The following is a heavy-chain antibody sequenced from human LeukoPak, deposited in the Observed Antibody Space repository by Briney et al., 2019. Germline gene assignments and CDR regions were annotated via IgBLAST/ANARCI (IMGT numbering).Heavy chain of an antibody. Sequence: SVKVSCKASGGTFSSYAISWVRQAPGQGLERMGGIIPIFGTANYAQKFQGRVTIAADESTSTAYMELSSLRSEDTAVYYCARAPGYCSSTSCYEYYYYYGMDVWGQGTTVTVSS. CDR1: GGTFSSYA. CDR3: ARAPGYCSSTSCYEYYYYYGMDV. V-gene: IGHV1-69*13. J-gene: IGHJ6*02. D-gene: IGHD2-2*01. CDR2: IIPIFGTA.